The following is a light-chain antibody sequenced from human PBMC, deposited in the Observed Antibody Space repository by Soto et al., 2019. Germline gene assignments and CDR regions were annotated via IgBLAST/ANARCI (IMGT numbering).Light chain of an antibody. CDR3: CSYAGTSLWV. CDR1: SSDVGGYNY. CDR2: DVS. J-gene: IGLJ3*02. Sequence: QSALTQPRSVSGSPGQSVTISCTGTSSDVGGYNYVSWYQQHPGKAPKLVIYDVSKRPSGVPDRFSGSKSVNTASLTISGLQAEDEADYYCCSYAGTSLWVFGGGTKVTVL. V-gene: IGLV2-11*01.